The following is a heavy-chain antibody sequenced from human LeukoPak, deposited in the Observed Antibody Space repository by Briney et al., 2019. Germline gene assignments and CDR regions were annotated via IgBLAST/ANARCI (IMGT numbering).Heavy chain of an antibody. CDR1: GYPFTVYY. V-gene: IGHV1-2*02. CDR3: ARDGNEAVAGTGAVTY. Sequence: ASVTVSCTTSGYPFTVYYMHWVRQAPGQGLEWMGWINPSSGDTNYAQNFQGRVTMTRDTSISTAYMELSRLTSDDTAVYYCARDGNEAVAGTGAVTYWGQGTLVTVSS. J-gene: IGHJ4*02. CDR2: INPSSGDT. D-gene: IGHD6-19*01.